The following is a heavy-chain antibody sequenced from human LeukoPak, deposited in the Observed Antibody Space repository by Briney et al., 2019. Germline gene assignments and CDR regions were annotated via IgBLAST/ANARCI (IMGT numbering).Heavy chain of an antibody. CDR1: GGSISSYY. D-gene: IGHD3-16*02. J-gene: IGHJ2*01. CDR3: ARSLYDYVWGSYRPDWYFDL. Sequence: PSETLSLTCTVSGGSISSYYWSWIRQPPGKGLEWIGNIYYSGSTNYNPSLKSRVTISVDTSKNQFSLKLSSVTAADTAVYYCARSLYDYVWGSYRPDWYFDLWGRGTLVTVSS. V-gene: IGHV4-59*01. CDR2: IYYSGST.